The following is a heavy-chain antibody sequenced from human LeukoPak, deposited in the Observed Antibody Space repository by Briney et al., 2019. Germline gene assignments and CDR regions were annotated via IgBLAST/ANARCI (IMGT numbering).Heavy chain of an antibody. J-gene: IGHJ4*02. CDR3: VRDRFFYDSRGHRVFDY. CDR1: GFTFSDYY. Sequence: GGSLRLSCAASGFTFSDYYMSWIRQAPGKGLEWVSYISSSGSTKYYADSVKGRFTISRDNAKNSLYLQMNSLRAEDTAVYYCVRDRFFYDSRGHRVFDYWGQGTLVTVSS. D-gene: IGHD3-22*01. V-gene: IGHV3-11*01. CDR2: ISSSGSTK.